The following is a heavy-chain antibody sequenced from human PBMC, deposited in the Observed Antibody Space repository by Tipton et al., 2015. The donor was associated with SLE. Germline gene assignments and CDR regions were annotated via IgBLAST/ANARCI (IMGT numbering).Heavy chain of an antibody. CDR2: ISAYNGNT. CDR1: GGTFSTYT. V-gene: IGHV1-18*01. CDR3: ARTSWGTAMVDY. D-gene: IGHD5-18*01. J-gene: IGHJ4*02. Sequence: QLVQSGPEVKKPGSSVKVSCTASGGTFSTYTISWVRLAPGQGLEWMGWISAYNGNTNYAQKLQGRVTMTTDTSTSTAYMELRSLRSDDTAVYYCARTSWGTAMVDYWGQGTLVTVSS.